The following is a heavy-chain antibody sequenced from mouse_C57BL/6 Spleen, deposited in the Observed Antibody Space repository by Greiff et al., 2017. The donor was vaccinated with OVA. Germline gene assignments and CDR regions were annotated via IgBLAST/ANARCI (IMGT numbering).Heavy chain of an antibody. CDR2: IDPSDSYT. J-gene: IGHJ2*01. V-gene: IGHV1-50*01. Sequence: QVQLQQPGAELVKPGASVKLSCKASGYTFTSYWMQWVKQRPGQGLEWIGEIDPSDSYTNYNQKFKGKATLTVDTSSSTAYMQLSSLTSEDSAVYYCARSGTDPFDYWGQGTTLTVSS. D-gene: IGHD4-1*01. CDR1: GYTFTSYW. CDR3: ARSGTDPFDY.